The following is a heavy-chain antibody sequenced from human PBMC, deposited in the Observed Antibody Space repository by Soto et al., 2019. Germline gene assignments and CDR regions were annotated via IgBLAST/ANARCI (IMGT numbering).Heavy chain of an antibody. CDR1: GYTFTSSD. Sequence: QVQLVQSGAEVKKPGASVKVSCTASGYTFTSSDIHWVRQATGQGLEWMGWMDPNSGNRGYAQKFQGRVTMTRDTSISTAYMELSSLRSEDTAVYYCARGLSGHDYWGQGTLVSVSS. CDR2: MDPNSGNR. J-gene: IGHJ4*02. CDR3: ARGLSGHDY. V-gene: IGHV1-8*01. D-gene: IGHD6-19*01.